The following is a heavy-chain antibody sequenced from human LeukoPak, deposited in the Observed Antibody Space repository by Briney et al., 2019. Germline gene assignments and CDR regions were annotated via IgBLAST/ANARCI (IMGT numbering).Heavy chain of an antibody. V-gene: IGHV3-21*01. J-gene: IGHJ3*02. CDR1: GFTFSSYS. Sequence: GGSLRPSCAASGFTFSSYSMNWVRQAPGKGLEWVSSISSSSSYIYYADSVKGRFTISRDNAKNSLYLQMNSLRAEDTAVYYCARDRSYYDILTGYRDVAFDIWGQGTMVTVSS. D-gene: IGHD3-9*01. CDR3: ARDRSYYDILTGYRDVAFDI. CDR2: ISSSSSYI.